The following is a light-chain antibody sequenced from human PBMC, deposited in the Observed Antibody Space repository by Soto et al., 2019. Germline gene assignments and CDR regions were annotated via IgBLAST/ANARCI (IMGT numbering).Light chain of an antibody. Sequence: DIVMTQSPLSLPVTPGEPASISCRSXXSLLHSNGYNYLDWXMQKPGXXPXXLIYLGSNRASGVPDRFSGSGSGTDFTLKISRVEAEDVGVYYCMQPLQSWTFGQGTKVDIK. V-gene: IGKV2-28*01. CDR2: LGS. J-gene: IGKJ1*01. CDR3: MQPLQSWT. CDR1: XSLLHSNGYNY.